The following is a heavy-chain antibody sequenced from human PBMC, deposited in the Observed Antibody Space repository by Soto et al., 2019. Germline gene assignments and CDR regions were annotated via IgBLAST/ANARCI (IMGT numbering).Heavy chain of an antibody. D-gene: IGHD6-13*01. CDR1: GYTFTGYY. CDR2: INPNSGGT. V-gene: IGHV1-2*04. Sequence: ASVKVSCKASGYTFTGYYMHWVRQAPGQGLEWMGWINPNSGGTNYAQKFQGWVTMTRDTSISTAYMELSRLRSDDTAVYYCASRIAAAGYAFDIWGQGTMVTVSS. J-gene: IGHJ3*02. CDR3: ASRIAAAGYAFDI.